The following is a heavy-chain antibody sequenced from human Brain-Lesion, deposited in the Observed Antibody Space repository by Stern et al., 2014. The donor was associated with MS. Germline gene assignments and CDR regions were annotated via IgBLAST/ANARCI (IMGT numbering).Heavy chain of an antibody. J-gene: IGHJ5*01. Sequence: VQLVQSGGGFVQPGGSLRLSCAASGFTFSNYWMHWVRQAPGKGLVWVSRVNNDGRRTSYADSVKGRFTMSRDNAKNALYLQMNSLRGEDTAIYYCARGERWFDSWGQGTLVTVSS. D-gene: IGHD3-10*01. V-gene: IGHV3-74*02. CDR3: ARGERWFDS. CDR2: VNNDGRRT. CDR1: GFTFSNYW.